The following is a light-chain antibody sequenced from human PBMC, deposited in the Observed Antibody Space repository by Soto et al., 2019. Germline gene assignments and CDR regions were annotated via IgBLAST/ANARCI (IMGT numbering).Light chain of an antibody. Sequence: DIQMTPSPSSLSASVGDRVTINSRASQSISSWLAWYQQRPGKPPNLLIYKASTLASGVPSRFSGSGSGTEFTLTISSLQPDDFAIYYCQQYHIYSLTFGEGTKVDIK. J-gene: IGKJ4*02. CDR2: KAS. CDR3: QQYHIYSLT. CDR1: QSISSW. V-gene: IGKV1-5*03.